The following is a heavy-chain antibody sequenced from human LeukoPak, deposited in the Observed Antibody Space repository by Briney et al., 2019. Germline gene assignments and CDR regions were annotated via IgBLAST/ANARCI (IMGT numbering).Heavy chain of an antibody. J-gene: IGHJ1*01. CDR2: ISYDGSNR. V-gene: IGHV3-30*03. CDR1: GFTFSRYG. D-gene: IGHD4-23*01. CDR3: YGANAED. Sequence: PGRSLRLSCAASGFTFSRYGMHWVRQAPDKGLEWVAVISYDGSNRYYADSVKGRFTISRDNSKNTLYLQMNSLRAEDTAVYYCYGANAEDWGQGTLVTVSS.